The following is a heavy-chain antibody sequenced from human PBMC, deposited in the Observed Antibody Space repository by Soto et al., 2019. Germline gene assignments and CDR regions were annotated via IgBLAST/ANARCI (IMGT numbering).Heavy chain of an antibody. CDR2: INHSGST. V-gene: IGHV4-34*01. J-gene: IGHJ4*02. CDR1: GGSFSGYY. D-gene: IGHD1-1*01. Sequence: SETLSLTCAVYGGSFSGYYWSWIRQPPGKGLEWIGEINHSGSTNYNPSLKSQVTISVDTSKNQFSLKLSSVTAADTAVYYCARGMWNDVDYWGQGTLVTVSS. CDR3: ARGMWNDVDY.